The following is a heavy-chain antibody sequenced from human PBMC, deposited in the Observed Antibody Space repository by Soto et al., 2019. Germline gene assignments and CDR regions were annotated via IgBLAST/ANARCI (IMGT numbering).Heavy chain of an antibody. Sequence: ASVKVSCKASGYIFTNYDIGWVRQAPGQGLEYMGWISAYNGNTNYARKLQDRVTLTTDTSTRTAYMELRSLRSDDTAVYYCARDPGYSYGSNWGQGTLVTVSS. CDR2: ISAYNGNT. J-gene: IGHJ4*02. V-gene: IGHV1-18*01. CDR3: ARDPGYSYGSN. D-gene: IGHD5-18*01. CDR1: GYIFTNYD.